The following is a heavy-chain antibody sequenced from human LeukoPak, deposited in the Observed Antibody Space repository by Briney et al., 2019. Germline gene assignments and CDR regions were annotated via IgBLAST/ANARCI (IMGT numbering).Heavy chain of an antibody. CDR1: GGSISSHY. V-gene: IGHV4-59*11. Sequence: PSETLSLTCTVYGGSISSHYWSWIRQPPGKGLEGIGYIYYSGSTNYNPSLKSRVTISVDTSKNQFSLKLSSVTSADTAAYYGARDHRGCSSTSCYTVFDYWGQGTLVTVSS. J-gene: IGHJ4*02. CDR2: IYYSGST. D-gene: IGHD2-2*02. CDR3: ARDHRGCSSTSCYTVFDY.